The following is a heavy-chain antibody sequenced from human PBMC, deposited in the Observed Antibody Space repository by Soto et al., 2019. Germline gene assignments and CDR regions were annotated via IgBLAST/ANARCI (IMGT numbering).Heavy chain of an antibody. CDR2: IYYSGST. CDR3: ARHRSYCSSTSCYLGFDP. Sequence: PSETLSLTCTVSGGSISSYYWSWIRQPPGKGLEWIGYIYYSGSTNYNPSLKSRVTISVDTSKNQFSLKLSSVTAADTAVYYCARHRSYCSSTSCYLGFDPWGQGTLVTVSS. CDR1: GGSISSYY. V-gene: IGHV4-59*08. D-gene: IGHD2-2*01. J-gene: IGHJ5*02.